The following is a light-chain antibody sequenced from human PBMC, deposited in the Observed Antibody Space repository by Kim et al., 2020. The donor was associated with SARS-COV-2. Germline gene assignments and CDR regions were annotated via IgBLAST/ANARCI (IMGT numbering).Light chain of an antibody. CDR2: AAS. CDR3: QLYSGSALT. CDR1: QSVNI. Sequence: GERATRAGSASQSVNIIAWYQQNRGQPPSLLIYAASRRAAGVPGMCSGSGSGTDFTLTSSRLEPEFFAVFYCQLYSGSALTFGGGTKVDIK. V-gene: IGKV3-20*01. J-gene: IGKJ4*01.